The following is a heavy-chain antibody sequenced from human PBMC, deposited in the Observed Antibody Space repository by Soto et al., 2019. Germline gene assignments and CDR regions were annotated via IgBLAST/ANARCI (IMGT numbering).Heavy chain of an antibody. D-gene: IGHD3-10*01. CDR3: GRTYTGG. Sequence: LQSGGGVVQPGESLRLSCAASGFSLRDHALYGVRQAPGGGLEWVSGISGSEDRTNYADFVRGRFIISKDRAKNTLYLDMSGLRVDDTAVYFCGRTYTGGWGQGTLVTVSS. CDR2: ISGSEDRT. CDR1: GFSLRDHA. J-gene: IGHJ4*02. V-gene: IGHV3-23*01.